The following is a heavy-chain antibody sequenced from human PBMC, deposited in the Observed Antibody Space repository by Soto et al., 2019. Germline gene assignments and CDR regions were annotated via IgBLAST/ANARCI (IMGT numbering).Heavy chain of an antibody. CDR2: ISSSSSYI. CDR1: GFTFSSYS. CDR3: ARGDYDFWSGYTNFDY. D-gene: IGHD3-3*01. V-gene: IGHV3-21*01. Sequence: EVQLVESGGGLVKPGGSLRLSCAASGFTFSSYSMNCVRQAPGKGLEWVSSISSSSSYIYYADSVKGRFTISRDNAKNSLYLQMNSLRAEDTAVYYCARGDYDFWSGYTNFDYWGQGTLVTVSS. J-gene: IGHJ4*02.